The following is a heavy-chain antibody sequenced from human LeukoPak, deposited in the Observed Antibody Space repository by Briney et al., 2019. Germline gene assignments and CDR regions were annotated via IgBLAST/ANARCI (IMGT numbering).Heavy chain of an antibody. V-gene: IGHV6-1*01. CDR2: TYFRSRWYN. D-gene: IGHD4-23*01. CDR1: GDSVSSTSAA. CDR3: TKLHGS. Sequence: SQTLSLTCASSGDSVSSTSAAWNCIRQSPSRGLEWLGRTYFRSRWYNDYGVSVKSRITINPDTSKNQFSLQLNSVTPEDTAVYYCTKLHGSWGQGTLVTVAS. J-gene: IGHJ5*02.